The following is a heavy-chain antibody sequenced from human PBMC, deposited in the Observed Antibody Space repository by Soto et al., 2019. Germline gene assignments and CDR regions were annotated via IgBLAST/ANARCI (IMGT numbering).Heavy chain of an antibody. Sequence: QVQLVQSGAEVKKPGSSVKVSCKASGGTFSSYTISWVRQAPGQGLEWMGRIIPILDIANYAQKFQGRVTITANKSTSTAYMELSSLGSEETAVYYCARDGQTTVTTFDYWGQGTLVTVSS. CDR3: ARDGQTTVTTFDY. J-gene: IGHJ4*02. D-gene: IGHD4-17*01. CDR1: GGTFSSYT. CDR2: IIPILDIA. V-gene: IGHV1-69*08.